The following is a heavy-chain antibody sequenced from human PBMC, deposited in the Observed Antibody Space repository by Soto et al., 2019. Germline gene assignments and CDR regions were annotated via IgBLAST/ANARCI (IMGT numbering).Heavy chain of an antibody. CDR2: IYYSGST. J-gene: IGHJ4*02. V-gene: IGHV4-31*03. CDR1: GGSISSGGYY. CDR3: ARDRPIGALNMAGYYFDY. Sequence: PSETLSLTCTVSGGSISSGGYYWSWIRQHPGKGLEWIGYIYYSGSTYYNPSLKSRVTISVDTSKNQFSLKLSSVTAADTAVYYCARDRPIGALNMAGYYFDYWGQGTLVTVSS. D-gene: IGHD6-19*01.